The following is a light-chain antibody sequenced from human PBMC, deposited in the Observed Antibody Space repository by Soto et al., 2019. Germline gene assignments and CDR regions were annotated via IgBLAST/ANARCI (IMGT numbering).Light chain of an antibody. CDR1: FFNIGAGYD. CDR3: GAWDDSLSAWV. Sequence: QSVLTQPPSVSGAPGQRVTISCTGSFFNIGAGYDVHWYQQLPETAPKLLIYGNNNRPSGVPDRFSAYKSGTSASLAISGLRSEDEAVYYCGAWDDSLSAWVFGGGTQLTVL. J-gene: IGLJ3*02. CDR2: GNN. V-gene: IGLV1-40*01.